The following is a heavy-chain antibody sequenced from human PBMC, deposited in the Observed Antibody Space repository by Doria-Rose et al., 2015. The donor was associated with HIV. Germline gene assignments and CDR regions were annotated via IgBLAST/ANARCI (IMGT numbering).Heavy chain of an antibody. V-gene: IGHV2-26*01. CDR1: GVSLSSLGMG. CDR2: IFSDDER. J-gene: IGHJ4*02. D-gene: IGHD6-13*01. CDR3: ARIKSSRWYHKYYFDF. Sequence: QITLKESGPVLVKPTETLTLTCTVSGVSLSSLGMGVSWIRQPPGKALEWLANIFSDDERSYKTSLKSRLTISRGTSKSQMVLTMTDMDPVDTATYYCARIKSSRWYHKYYFDFWGQGTLVIVSA.